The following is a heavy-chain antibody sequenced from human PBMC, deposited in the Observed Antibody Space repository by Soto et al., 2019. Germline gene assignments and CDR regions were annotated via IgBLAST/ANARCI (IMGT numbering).Heavy chain of an antibody. Sequence: GGSLRLSCAASGFTFSNAWMSWVRQAPGKGLEWVGRIKSKTDGGTTDYAAPVKGRFTISREDSKNTLYLQMNRLKTEDTAVYYCTTDPISGTAFDIWGQGTMVTVSS. D-gene: IGHD1-1*01. CDR3: TTDPISGTAFDI. CDR2: IKSKTDGGTT. V-gene: IGHV3-15*01. CDR1: GFTFSNAW. J-gene: IGHJ3*02.